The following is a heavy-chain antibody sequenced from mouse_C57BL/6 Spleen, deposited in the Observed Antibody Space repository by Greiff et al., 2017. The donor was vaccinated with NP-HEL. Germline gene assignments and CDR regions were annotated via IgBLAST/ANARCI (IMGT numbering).Heavy chain of an antibody. CDR2: ISSGGSYT. CDR3: ARQDYDYDGDYAMDY. CDR1: GFTFSSYG. Sequence: DVMLVESGGDLVKPGGSLKLSCAASGFTFSSYGMSWVRQTPDKRLEWVATISSGGSYTYYPDSVKGRFTISRDNAKNTLYLQISSLKSEDTAMYYCARQDYDYDGDYAMDYWGQGTSVTVSS. J-gene: IGHJ4*01. D-gene: IGHD2-4*01. V-gene: IGHV5-6*02.